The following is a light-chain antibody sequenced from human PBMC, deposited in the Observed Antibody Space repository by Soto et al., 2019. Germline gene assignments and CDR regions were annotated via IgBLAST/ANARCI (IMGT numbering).Light chain of an antibody. V-gene: IGLV2-14*01. Sequence: QSVLTQPASVSGPPGQSIAISCTGTSSDVGGYDYVSWYQQHPDKAPKLIIYEVTKRPSGVSNRFSGSKSGNTASLTISGLQPDDEADYYCSSHTSGDTRVFGSGTKLTVL. CDR3: SSHTSGDTRV. CDR2: EVT. J-gene: IGLJ1*01. CDR1: SSDVGGYDY.